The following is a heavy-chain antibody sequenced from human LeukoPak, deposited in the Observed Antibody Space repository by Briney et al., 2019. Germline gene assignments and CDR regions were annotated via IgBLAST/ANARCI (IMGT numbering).Heavy chain of an antibody. J-gene: IGHJ4*02. CDR2: TSGSGGST. V-gene: IGHV3-23*01. Sequence: PGGSLRLSCAASGFTFSSYAMSWVRQAPGKGLEWVSATSGSGGSTYYADSVKGRFTISRDNSKNTLYLQMNSLRAEDTAVYYCAKLGRTVVTRGYFDYWGQGTLVTVSS. D-gene: IGHD4-23*01. CDR3: AKLGRTVVTRGYFDY. CDR1: GFTFSSYA.